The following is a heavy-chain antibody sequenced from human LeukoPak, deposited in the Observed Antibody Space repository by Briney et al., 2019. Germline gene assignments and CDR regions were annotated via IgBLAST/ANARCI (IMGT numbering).Heavy chain of an antibody. V-gene: IGHV3-30*18. CDR1: GFTFSTYS. J-gene: IGHJ4*02. CDR2: MSYEGIKK. Sequence: GGSLRLSCVASGFTFSTYSMHSVRQAPGKGLEWVAVMSYEGIKKYYADSVKGRFTLSRDISQNTLYLQMNSLRPEDTAVYYCAKERGYSGSGSYYSIDYWGQGTLVTVSS. D-gene: IGHD3-10*01. CDR3: AKERGYSGSGSYYSIDY.